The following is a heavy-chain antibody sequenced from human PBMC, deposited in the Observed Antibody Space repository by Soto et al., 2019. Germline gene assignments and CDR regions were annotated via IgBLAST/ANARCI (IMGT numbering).Heavy chain of an antibody. Sequence: QVQLVQSGAEVKKPGASVKVSCKASGYTFTSHAITWVRQAPGQGLEWMGWISAYNGHTNYAQKLQGRVTMTIDTSTSTVYMELRNLRSDDTAVYYCARVTVIAAAIWFNWFDPWGQGTLVTVSS. CDR2: ISAYNGHT. V-gene: IGHV1-18*01. D-gene: IGHD6-13*01. CDR3: ARVTVIAAAIWFNWFDP. CDR1: GYTFTSHA. J-gene: IGHJ5*02.